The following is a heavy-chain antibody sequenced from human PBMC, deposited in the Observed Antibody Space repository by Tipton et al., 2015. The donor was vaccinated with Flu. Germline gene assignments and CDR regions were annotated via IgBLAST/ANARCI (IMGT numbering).Heavy chain of an antibody. J-gene: IGHJ6*02. Sequence: QLVQSGAEVKKPGSSVKVSCKASGGTFSSYAISWVRQAPGQGLEWMGGIIPIFGTANYAQKFQGRVTITADESTGTAYMELSSLRSEDTAVYYCASGEDSYGYYYYGMDVWGQGTTVTVSS. CDR1: GGTFSSYA. CDR2: IIPIFGTA. CDR3: ASGEDSYGYYYYGMDV. V-gene: IGHV1-69*01. D-gene: IGHD5-18*01.